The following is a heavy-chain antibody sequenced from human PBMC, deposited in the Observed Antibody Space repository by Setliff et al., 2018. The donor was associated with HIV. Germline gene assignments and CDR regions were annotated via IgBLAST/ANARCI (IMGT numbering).Heavy chain of an antibody. CDR3: ARHTRQLEFLEWLSPHYYHYYYMDV. J-gene: IGHJ6*03. CDR2: IYPGDSDT. CDR1: GYSFTNYW. Sequence: GESLKISCQASGYSFTNYWIGWVRQMPGKGLEWMGIIYPGDSDTTYSPSFQGQVTISADKSISTAYLQWSSLKASDTAMYYCARHTRQLEFLEWLSPHYYHYYYMDVWGQGTTVTVSS. D-gene: IGHD3-3*01. V-gene: IGHV5-51*01.